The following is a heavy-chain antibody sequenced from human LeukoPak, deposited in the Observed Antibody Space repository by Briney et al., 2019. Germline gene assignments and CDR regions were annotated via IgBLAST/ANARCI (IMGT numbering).Heavy chain of an antibody. CDR1: GFTFSSYG. V-gene: IGHV3-30*03. D-gene: IGHD5-24*01. J-gene: IGHJ4*02. CDR3: ARDWDYKMATIPGY. CDR2: ISYDRSNK. Sequence: GGSLRLSCAASGFTFSSYGMHWVRQAPGKGLEWVAVISYDRSNKYYADSVKGRFTISRDNSKNTLYLQMNSLRAEDTAVYFCARDWDYKMATIPGYWGQGTLVTVSS.